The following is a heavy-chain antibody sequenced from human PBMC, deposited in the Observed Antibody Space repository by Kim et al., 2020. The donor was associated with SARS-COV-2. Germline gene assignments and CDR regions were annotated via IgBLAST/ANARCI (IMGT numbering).Heavy chain of an antibody. J-gene: IGHJ4*02. D-gene: IGHD3-22*01. CDR3: AKVGDYDSSGFYAFFHS. V-gene: IGHV3-74*03. Sequence: GGSLRLSCAASGFDLSNYWMHWVRQAPGEGLVWVSRISSDGGDITYADSVKGRFTISRDNAKNTLYLQMNGLRTEDTAVYYCAKVGDYDSSGFYAFFHSWGQGALVTVSS. CDR2: ISSDGGDI. CDR1: GFDLSNYW.